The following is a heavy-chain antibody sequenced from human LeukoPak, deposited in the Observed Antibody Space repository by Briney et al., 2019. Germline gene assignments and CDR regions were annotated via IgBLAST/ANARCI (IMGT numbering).Heavy chain of an antibody. CDR1: GFTFRVYA. V-gene: IGHV3-23*01. Sequence: GGALRLSSADPGFTFRVYAMSSVRQAPGEGLEWVSPISASGGSTYYADSVKGRFTISRDNSKNTLYLQMNSLRAEDTAVYYCAKFRVPSDDAFDIWGQGTMVTVSS. CDR2: ISASGGST. D-gene: IGHD3-10*01. CDR3: AKFRVPSDDAFDI. J-gene: IGHJ3*02.